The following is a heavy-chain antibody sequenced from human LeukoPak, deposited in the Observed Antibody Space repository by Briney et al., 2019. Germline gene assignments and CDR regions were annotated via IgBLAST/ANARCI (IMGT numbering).Heavy chain of an antibody. V-gene: IGHV4-34*01. CDR1: GGSFSGYY. CDR3: ARSESGYYSY. Sequence: SETLSLTCAVYGGSFSGYYWSWIRQPPGKGLEWIGEINHSGSTNYNPSLKSRVTISVDTSKNQFSLKLSSVTAADTAVYYCARSESGYYSYWGQGTLDTVSS. D-gene: IGHD3-3*01. J-gene: IGHJ4*02. CDR2: INHSGST.